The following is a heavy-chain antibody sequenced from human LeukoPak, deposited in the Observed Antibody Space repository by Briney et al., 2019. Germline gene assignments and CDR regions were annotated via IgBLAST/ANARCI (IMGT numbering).Heavy chain of an antibody. V-gene: IGHV4-34*01. Sequence: SETLSLTCAVYGGSFSGYYWSWIRQPPGKGLEWIGEIHDGGGTNYNPSFKSRVTMSLDTSKNHLSLKLTSVTAADTAVYYCAREVAAAGMVYWGQGTLVTVSS. D-gene: IGHD6-13*01. J-gene: IGHJ4*02. CDR1: GGSFSGYY. CDR3: AREVAAAGMVY. CDR2: IHDGGGT.